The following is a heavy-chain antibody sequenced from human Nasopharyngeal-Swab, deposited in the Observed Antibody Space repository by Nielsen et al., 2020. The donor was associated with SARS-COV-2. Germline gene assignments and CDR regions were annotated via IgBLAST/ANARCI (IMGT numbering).Heavy chain of an antibody. CDR2: ISSSSSYI. D-gene: IGHD2-15*01. J-gene: IGHJ3*02. Sequence: WIRQPPGKGLEWVSSISSSSSYIYYADSVKGRFTISRDNAKNSLYLQMNSLRAGDTAVYYCARDCSGGSCYSVVDDAFDIWGQGTVVTVSS. V-gene: IGHV3-21*01. CDR3: ARDCSGGSCYSVVDDAFDI.